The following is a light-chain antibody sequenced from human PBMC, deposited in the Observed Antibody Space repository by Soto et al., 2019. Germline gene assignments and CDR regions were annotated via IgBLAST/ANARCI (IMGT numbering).Light chain of an antibody. V-gene: IGKV1-5*03. Sequence: DIQMNQSPSTLPASVGDKVTITCRASQSVRNYLAWYQQKPGKAPRLLIYKASNLESGVPSRFRGSGSETEFTLTISSLKPEDIGTDYCQQYNGYGRVGQVTKVDIK. J-gene: IGKJ1*01. CDR1: QSVRNY. CDR2: KAS. CDR3: QQYNGYGR.